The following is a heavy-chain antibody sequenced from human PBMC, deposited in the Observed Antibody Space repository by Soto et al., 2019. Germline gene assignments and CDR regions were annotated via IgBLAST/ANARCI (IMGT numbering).Heavy chain of an antibody. Sequence: TSETLSLTCTVSGDSISSYYWNWIRQPPGKGLEWIGYISYSGSTNYNPSLKSRVTISVDTSKNQFSLKLSSVTAADTAVYYCARTGGSSDYYYYFDYWGQGTLVTVSS. D-gene: IGHD3-22*01. CDR2: ISYSGST. CDR1: GDSISSYY. CDR3: ARTGGSSDYYYYFDY. V-gene: IGHV4-59*01. J-gene: IGHJ4*02.